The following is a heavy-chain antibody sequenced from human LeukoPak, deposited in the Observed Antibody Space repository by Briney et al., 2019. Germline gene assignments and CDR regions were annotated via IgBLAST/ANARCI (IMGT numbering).Heavy chain of an antibody. CDR2: IYYSGST. D-gene: IGHD3-22*01. Sequence: SETLSLTCTVSGGSISSGGYYWSWIRQPPGKGLEWIGYIYYSGSTYYNPSLKSRVTISVDTSKNQFSLKLSSVTAADTAVYYCARDYYYDSSGYSTYYFDYWGQGTLVTVSS. J-gene: IGHJ4*02. V-gene: IGHV4-30-4*01. CDR1: GGSISSGGYY. CDR3: ARDYYYDSSGYSTYYFDY.